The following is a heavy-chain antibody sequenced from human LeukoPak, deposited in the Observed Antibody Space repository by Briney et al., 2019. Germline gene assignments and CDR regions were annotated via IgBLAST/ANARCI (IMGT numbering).Heavy chain of an antibody. CDR2: IYSSGST. J-gene: IGHJ3*02. CDR1: GASISSYS. CDR3: ARDPAPDAFDI. V-gene: IGHV4-4*07. Sequence: SETLSLTCTVSGASISSYSCCWIRQPAGKGLGWIGRIYSSGSTNYNPSLKSRVNMSADTSKNHFSLKLSSVTAADTAVYYCARDPAPDAFDIWGQGTMVTVSS.